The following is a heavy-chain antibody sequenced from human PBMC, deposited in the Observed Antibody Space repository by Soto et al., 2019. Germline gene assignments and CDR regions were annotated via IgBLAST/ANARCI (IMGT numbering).Heavy chain of an antibody. Sequence: GASGKVSGNASGHTFISYGIAWVRQAPGQGLEWMGWISAYNDNTNYAQKLRGRVTMTKDTSTSTAYMELRSLRFEDTAVYYCARDLRRGMDVWGQGTTVTVSS. J-gene: IGHJ6*02. CDR3: ARDLRRGMDV. CDR1: GHTFISYG. V-gene: IGHV1-18*04. CDR2: ISAYNDNT.